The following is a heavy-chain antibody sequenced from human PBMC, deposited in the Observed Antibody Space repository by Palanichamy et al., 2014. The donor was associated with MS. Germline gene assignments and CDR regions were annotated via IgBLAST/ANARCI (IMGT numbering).Heavy chain of an antibody. CDR1: GYTFTGYF. CDR3: ARGVESQSSNYYDGSGYPVFFDY. Sequence: QVQLVQSGAEVKKPGASVKVSCKASGYTFTGYFIHWVRQAPGQGLEWMGWINPQHWWHKLCTELSGRVTVTRDTSISTAYMELSRLKSDDTAVYYCARGVESQSSNYYDGSGYPVFFDYWGQGTLVTVSS. CDR2: INPQHWWH. D-gene: IGHD3-22*01. V-gene: IGHV1-2*02. J-gene: IGHJ4*02.